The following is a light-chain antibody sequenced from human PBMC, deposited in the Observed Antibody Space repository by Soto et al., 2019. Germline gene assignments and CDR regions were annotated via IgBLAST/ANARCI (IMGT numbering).Light chain of an antibody. CDR1: QPISSW. J-gene: IGKJ4*01. V-gene: IGKV1-12*01. CDR3: QQASSFPLT. CDR2: SAS. Sequence: IQVTQSPSSVSASVGDRVTITCRASQPISSWLAWYQQKPGQPPNLLIYSASTLRSGVPSRFGGSESGTLFTLTITNLQPEDFATYYCQQASSFPLTFGGGTKVEVK.